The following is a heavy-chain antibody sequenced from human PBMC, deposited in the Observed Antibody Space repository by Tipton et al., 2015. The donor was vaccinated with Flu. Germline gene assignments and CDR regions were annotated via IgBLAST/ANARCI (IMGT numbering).Heavy chain of an antibody. CDR2: MYTSGTT. D-gene: IGHD3-10*01. V-gene: IGHV4-4*07. J-gene: IGHJ4*02. Sequence: PGLVKPSETLSLICTVSGGSISSFYWSWIRQPAGKGLEWIGRMYTSGTTKYNPPLKSRVTMSVDTTKNQFSLKLSSVTAADTAVYYCARGTSSGTYVICDFGGQETVEPVS. CDR3: ARGTSSGTYVICDF. CDR1: GGSISSFY.